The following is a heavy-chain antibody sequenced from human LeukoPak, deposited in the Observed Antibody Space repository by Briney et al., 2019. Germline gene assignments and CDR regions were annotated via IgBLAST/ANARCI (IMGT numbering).Heavy chain of an antibody. CDR1: GFTFSSYE. D-gene: IGHD1-26*01. CDR2: ISTGGNTI. V-gene: IGHV3-48*03. Sequence: PGGSLRLSCAASGFTFSSYEMNWVRQAPGKGLEWVSYISTGGNTIYCADSVKGRFTISRDNAKNSLYLQMNSLRAEDTAVYYCARQHGGNYFGPFDYWGQGTPVTVSS. CDR3: ARQHGGNYFGPFDY. J-gene: IGHJ4*02.